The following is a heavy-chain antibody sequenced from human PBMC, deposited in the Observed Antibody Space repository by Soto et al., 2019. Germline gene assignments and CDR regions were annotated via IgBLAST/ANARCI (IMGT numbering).Heavy chain of an antibody. V-gene: IGHV3-30*03. CDR2: ISYDGSNK. J-gene: IGHJ6*02. D-gene: IGHD3-10*01. CDR3: ARARDLWFGQFSMDV. CDR1: GFTFSSYG. Sequence: GGSLRLSCAASGFTFSSYGMHWVRQAPGKGLEWVAVISYDGSNKYYADSVKGRFTISRDNSKNTLYLQMNSLRAEDTAVYYCARARDLWFGQFSMDVWGQGTTVTVAS.